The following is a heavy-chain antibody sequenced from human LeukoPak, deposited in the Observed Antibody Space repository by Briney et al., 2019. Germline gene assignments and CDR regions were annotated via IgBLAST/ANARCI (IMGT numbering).Heavy chain of an antibody. D-gene: IGHD5-18*01. Sequence: SETLSLTCAVYGGSFSGYYWSWIRQPPGKGLEWIGEINHSGSTNYNPSLKSRVTISVDTSKNQFSLKLSSVTAADTAVYYCARDNRYTYAPGDWGQGTLVTVSS. CDR1: GGSFSGYY. J-gene: IGHJ4*02. CDR3: ARDNRYTYAPGD. V-gene: IGHV4-34*01. CDR2: INHSGST.